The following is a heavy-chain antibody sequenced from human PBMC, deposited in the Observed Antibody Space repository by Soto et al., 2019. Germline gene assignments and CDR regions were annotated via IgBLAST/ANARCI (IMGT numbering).Heavy chain of an antibody. CDR2: ISSSSSYI. CDR1: GFTFSGYS. Sequence: GGSLRLSCAASGFTFSGYSMNWVRQAPGKGLEWVSSISSSSSYIYYADSVKGRFTISRDNAKNSLYLQMNSLRAEDTTVYYCARTPQLVPDYWGQGTLVTVSS. D-gene: IGHD6-13*01. V-gene: IGHV3-21*01. J-gene: IGHJ4*02. CDR3: ARTPQLVPDY.